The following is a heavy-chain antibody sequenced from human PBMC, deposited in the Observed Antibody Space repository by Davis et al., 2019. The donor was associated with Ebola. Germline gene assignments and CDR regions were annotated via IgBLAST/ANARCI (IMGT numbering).Heavy chain of an antibody. CDR1: GFTFSRYW. D-gene: IGHD4-17*01. CDR3: ARVAYGDYWRWFES. J-gene: IGHJ5*01. CDR2: INIDGSTT. Sequence: GESLKISCAASGFTFSRYWMHWVRQAPGTGLVWVSRINIDGSTTTYADSVKGRFTISRDNAKNTLYLQMNNLRAEDTAVYYCARVAYGDYWRWFESWGQGTLVTASS. V-gene: IGHV3-74*01.